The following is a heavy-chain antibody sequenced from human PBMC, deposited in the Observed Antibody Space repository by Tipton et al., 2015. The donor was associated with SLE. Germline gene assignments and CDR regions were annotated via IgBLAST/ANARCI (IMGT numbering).Heavy chain of an antibody. J-gene: IGHJ4*02. CDR3: ARSLGTGYCSGGNCFEPFDS. V-gene: IGHV4-61*02. CDR1: GGSIGSGGYY. D-gene: IGHD2-15*01. Sequence: TLSLTCAVSGGSIGSGGYYWSWIRQSAGKGLEWIGRIYTTGSTHYNPSLQSRVSMSIDTSKNQFSLKLTSVTAVDTAVYFCARSLGTGYCSGGNCFEPFDSWGQGTLVSVSS. CDR2: IYTTGST.